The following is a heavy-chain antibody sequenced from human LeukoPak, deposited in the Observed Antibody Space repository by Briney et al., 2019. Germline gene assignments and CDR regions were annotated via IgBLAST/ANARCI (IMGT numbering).Heavy chain of an antibody. J-gene: IGHJ4*02. CDR2: IYWNDDK. V-gene: IGHV2-5*01. Sequence: SGPTLVKPTQTLTLTCTFSGFSLSSGVAGVGWIRQPPGKALEWLALIYWNDDKRYSPSLKNRLTITKDTSENQVVLTLTNMEPVDTATYYCTHTVDYGGNPNDYWGQGTLVTVSS. D-gene: IGHD4-23*01. CDR3: THTVDYGGNPNDY. CDR1: GFSLSSGVAG.